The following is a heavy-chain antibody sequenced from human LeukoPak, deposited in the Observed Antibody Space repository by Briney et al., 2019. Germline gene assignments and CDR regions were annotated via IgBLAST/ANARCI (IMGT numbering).Heavy chain of an antibody. Sequence: PSETLSLTCTVSGGSISSYYWSWIRQPPGKGLEWIGYIYYSGSTNYNPSLKSRVTISVDTSKNQFSLQLNSVTPEDTAVYYCARDLGSSSWDTSPSFDYWGQGTLVTVSS. V-gene: IGHV4-59*12. CDR3: ARDLGSSSWDTSPSFDY. J-gene: IGHJ4*02. D-gene: IGHD6-13*01. CDR1: GGSISSYY. CDR2: IYYSGST.